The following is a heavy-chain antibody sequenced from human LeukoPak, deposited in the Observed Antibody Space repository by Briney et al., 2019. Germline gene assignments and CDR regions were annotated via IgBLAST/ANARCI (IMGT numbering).Heavy chain of an antibody. CDR1: GFIVSTNY. D-gene: IGHD1-1*01. CDR3: AKDFVGTGNFRGGDY. V-gene: IGHV3-23*01. J-gene: IGHJ4*02. CDR2: ISGSGGTT. Sequence: GGSLRLSCAASGFIVSTNYMSWVRQAPGKGLEWVSAISGSGGTTYYADSVKGRFTISRDNSKNTLYLQMNGLRAEDTALYYCAKDFVGTGNFRGGDYWGQGTLVTVSS.